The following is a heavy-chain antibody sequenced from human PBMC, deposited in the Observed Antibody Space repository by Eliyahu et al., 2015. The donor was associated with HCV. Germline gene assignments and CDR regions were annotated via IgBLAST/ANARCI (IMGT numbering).Heavy chain of an antibody. CDR1: GXTFSXYS. J-gene: IGHJ4*02. V-gene: IGHV3-21*01. CDR2: ISSSSSYI. CDR3: ASYYYDSSGYF. D-gene: IGHD3-22*01. Sequence: EVQLVESGGGLVKPGGSXXLSCXASGXTFSXYSMNWVRQAPGKGLEWVSSISSSSSYIYYADSVKGRFTISRDNAKNSLYLQMNSLRAEDTAVYYCASYYYDSSGYFWGQGTLVTVSS.